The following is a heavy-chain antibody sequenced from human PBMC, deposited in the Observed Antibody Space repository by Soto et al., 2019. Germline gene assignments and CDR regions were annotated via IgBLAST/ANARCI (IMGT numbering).Heavy chain of an antibody. CDR3: ARLRVSSGWYSPNYYYYGMDV. CDR2: MNPNSGNT. J-gene: IGHJ6*02. D-gene: IGHD6-19*01. Sequence: ASVKVSCKASGYTFTSYDINWVRQATGQGLEWMGWMNPNSGNTGYAQKFQGRVTMTRNTSISTAYMELSSLRSEDTAVYYCARLRVSSGWYSPNYYYYGMDVWGQGTTVTSP. V-gene: IGHV1-8*01. CDR1: GYTFTSYD.